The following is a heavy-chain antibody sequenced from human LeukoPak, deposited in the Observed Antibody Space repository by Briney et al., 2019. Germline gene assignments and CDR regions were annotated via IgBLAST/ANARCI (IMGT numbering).Heavy chain of an antibody. CDR1: GGSISSSSYY. D-gene: IGHD2-2*02. CDR2: IYYSGST. Sequence: PSETLSLTCTVSGGSISSSSYYWGWIRQPPGKGLEWIGSIYYSGSTYYNPSLKSRVTISVDTSKNQFSLKLSSVTAADTVVYYCARGCSSTSCYIGSIDYWGQGTLVTVSS. CDR3: ARGCSSTSCYIGSIDY. V-gene: IGHV4-39*01. J-gene: IGHJ4*02.